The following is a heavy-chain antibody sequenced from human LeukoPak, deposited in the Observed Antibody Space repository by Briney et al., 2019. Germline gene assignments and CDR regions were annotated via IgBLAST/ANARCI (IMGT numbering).Heavy chain of an antibody. J-gene: IGHJ4*02. CDR2: INPSGGT. Sequence: GASVKVSCKASGYTFTSYDINWVRQATGQGLEWMGIINPSGGTSDAQKLQGRITMTRDPSTSTLYVELSSLTSEDTAVYYCAREGVAGTGLDFWGQGTLVTVSS. CDR1: GYTFTSYD. CDR3: AREGVAGTGLDF. D-gene: IGHD6-13*01. V-gene: IGHV1-46*01.